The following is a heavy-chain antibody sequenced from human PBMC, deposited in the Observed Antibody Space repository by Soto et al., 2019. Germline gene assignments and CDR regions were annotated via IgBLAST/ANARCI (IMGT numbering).Heavy chain of an antibody. CDR3: SREGHGDYGGYFDY. V-gene: IGHV3-30-3*01. J-gene: IGHJ4*02. Sequence: QVQLVESGGGVVQPGRSLRLSCAASGFTFSSYAMHWVRQAPGKGLEWVAVISYDGSNKYYADSVKGRFTISRDNSKNTLYLQMNSLRAEDTAVYYCSREGHGDYGGYFDYRCQGTLVTVSS. D-gene: IGHD4-17*01. CDR2: ISYDGSNK. CDR1: GFTFSSYA.